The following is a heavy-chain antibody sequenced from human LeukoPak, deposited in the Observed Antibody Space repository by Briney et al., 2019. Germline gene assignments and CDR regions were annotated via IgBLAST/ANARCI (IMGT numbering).Heavy chain of an antibody. J-gene: IGHJ4*02. V-gene: IGHV4-59*01. CDR3: ARVDGDYRGTLDY. D-gene: IGHD4-17*01. CDR1: GGSISSYY. Sequence: PSETLFLTCTVSGGSISSYYWSWIRQPPGKGLEWIGYIYCSGSTNYNPSLKSRVTISVDTSKNQFSLKLSSVTAADTAVYYCARVDGDYRGTLDYWGQGTLVTVSS. CDR2: IYCSGST.